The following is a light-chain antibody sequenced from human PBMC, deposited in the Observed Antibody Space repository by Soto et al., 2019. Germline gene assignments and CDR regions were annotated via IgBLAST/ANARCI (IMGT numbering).Light chain of an antibody. Sequence: QCALTRPASVSGAAGEAITISCTGTSSDVGAYNYVSWYQQHPGKAPELMIYDVSNRPSGVSNRFSGSKSGNTASLTISGLQAEDEADYYCTSYAGSSTYAFGTGTKVTVL. V-gene: IGLV2-14*01. CDR1: SSDVGAYNY. CDR2: DVS. J-gene: IGLJ1*01. CDR3: TSYAGSSTYA.